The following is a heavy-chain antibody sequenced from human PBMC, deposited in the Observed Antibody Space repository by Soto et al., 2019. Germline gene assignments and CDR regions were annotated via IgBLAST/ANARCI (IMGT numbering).Heavy chain of an antibody. D-gene: IGHD6-19*01. CDR2: ISAYNGNT. Sequence: QDQLVQSGVEVKKPGASVKVSCKASGYSFTNYGITWVRQAPGQEFEWMGWISAYNGNTNYAQKFQGRVTMTTDASTSTAYLELRSLRSDDTAVYYCARDRGVAPPVAGNTHYYYYMDVWGNGTTVTVS. CDR1: GYSFTNYG. V-gene: IGHV1-18*01. J-gene: IGHJ6*03. CDR3: ARDRGVAPPVAGNTHYYYYMDV.